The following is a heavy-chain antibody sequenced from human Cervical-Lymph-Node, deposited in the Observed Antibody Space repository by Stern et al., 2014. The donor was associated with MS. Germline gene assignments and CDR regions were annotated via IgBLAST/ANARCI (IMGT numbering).Heavy chain of an antibody. Sequence: VQLVESGGGLVKPGGSLRLSCAVFGFTFSDYSMTWIRQAPGKGLEWVAYMTDSGQMAFYEDSVKGRFALSRDNAKKSLYLQMNSLRAEDTAVYYCAREGAGDYFDFWGQGTLVTVSS. D-gene: IGHD4/OR15-4a*01. V-gene: IGHV3-11*01. CDR2: MTDSGQMA. J-gene: IGHJ4*02. CDR1: GFTFSDYS. CDR3: AREGAGDYFDF.